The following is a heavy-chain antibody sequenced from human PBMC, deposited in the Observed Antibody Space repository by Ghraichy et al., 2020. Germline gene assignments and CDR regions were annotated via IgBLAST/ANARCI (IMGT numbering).Heavy chain of an antibody. Sequence: SQTLSLTCTVSGGSISSSNSYWGWIRQPPGKGLEWIASIYYSGGTYYNPSLKSRVPISVDTSKDHFSLKLNSVTAADTAVYYCARQTYGSGATYDFWGQGALVTGSS. V-gene: IGHV4-39*01. CDR1: GGSISSSNSY. J-gene: IGHJ4*02. CDR2: IYYSGGT. D-gene: IGHD3-10*01. CDR3: ARQTYGSGATYDF.